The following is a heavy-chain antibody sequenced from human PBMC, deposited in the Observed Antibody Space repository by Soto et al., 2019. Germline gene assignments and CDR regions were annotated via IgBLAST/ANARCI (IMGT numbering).Heavy chain of an antibody. V-gene: IGHV5-10-1*01. CDR3: ARAMVRGVQRYYYYGMDV. CDR1: GYSFTSYW. D-gene: IGHD3-10*01. Sequence: GESLKISCKGSGYSFTSYWISWVRQMPGKGLEWMGRIDPSDSYTNYSPSFQGHVTISADKSISTAYLQWSSLKASDTAMYYCARAMVRGVQRYYYYGMDVWGQGTTVTVSS. CDR2: IDPSDSYT. J-gene: IGHJ6*02.